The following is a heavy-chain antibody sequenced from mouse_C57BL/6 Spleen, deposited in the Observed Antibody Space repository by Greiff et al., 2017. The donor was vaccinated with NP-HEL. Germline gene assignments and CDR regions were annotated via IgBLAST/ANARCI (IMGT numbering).Heavy chain of an antibody. D-gene: IGHD1-1*01. CDR2: INPSNGGT. Sequence: VQLQQSGTELVKPGASVKLSCKASGYTFTSYWMHWVKQRPGQGLEWIGNINPSNGGTNYNEKFKSKATLTVDKSSSTAYMQLSSLTSEDSAVYYCARSDYYGSSYRKYFDVWGTGTTVTVSS. J-gene: IGHJ1*03. CDR1: GYTFTSYW. V-gene: IGHV1-53*01. CDR3: ARSDYYGSSYRKYFDV.